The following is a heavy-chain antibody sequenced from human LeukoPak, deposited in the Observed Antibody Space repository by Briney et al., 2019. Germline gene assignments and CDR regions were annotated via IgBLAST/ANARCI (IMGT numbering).Heavy chain of an antibody. J-gene: IGHJ5*02. CDR1: GGSISSYY. V-gene: IGHV4-59*08. D-gene: IGHD3-10*01. CDR2: IYYSGST. CDR3: MVRGVIIGGTVDP. Sequence: SETLSLTCTVSGGSISSYYWSWIRQPPGKGLEWIGYIYYSGSTNYNPSLKSRVTISVDTSKNQFSLKLSSVTAADTAVYYCMVRGVIIGGTVDPWGQGTLVTVSS.